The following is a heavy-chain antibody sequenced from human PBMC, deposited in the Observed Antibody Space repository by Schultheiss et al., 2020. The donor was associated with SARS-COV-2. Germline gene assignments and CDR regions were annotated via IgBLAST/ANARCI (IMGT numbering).Heavy chain of an antibody. CDR3: ARASYDFWSGYPIDYFDY. Sequence: SETLSLTCAVYGGSFSGYYWSWIRQPPGKGLEWIGEINHSGSTNYNPSLKSRVTISVDTSKNQFSLKLSSVTAADTAVYYCARASYDFWSGYPIDYFDYWGQGTLVTVSS. D-gene: IGHD3-3*01. CDR2: INHSGST. V-gene: IGHV4-34*09. J-gene: IGHJ4*02. CDR1: GGSFSGYY.